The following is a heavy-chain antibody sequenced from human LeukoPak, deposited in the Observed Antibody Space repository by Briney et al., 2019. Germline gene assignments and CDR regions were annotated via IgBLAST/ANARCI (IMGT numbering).Heavy chain of an antibody. CDR2: FDPEDGET. J-gene: IGHJ4*02. CDR1: RYTLTELS. V-gene: IGHV1-24*01. Sequence: ASVKVSCKVSRYTLTELSLHCVRQAPGKGLEWMGGFDPEDGETIYAQKFQGRVTMTDDTSTETAYMELSSLRSEDKAVYYCATELSYYYDSSGYYYLDYWGQGTLVTVS. CDR3: ATELSYYYDSSGYYYLDY. D-gene: IGHD3-22*01.